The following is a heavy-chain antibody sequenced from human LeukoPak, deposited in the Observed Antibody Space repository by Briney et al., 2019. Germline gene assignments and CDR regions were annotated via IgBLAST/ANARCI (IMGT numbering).Heavy chain of an antibody. CDR2: INHSGST. CDR1: GGSFSGYY. J-gene: IGHJ1*01. CDR3: ARVQVYYDILTGHRIPEYFQH. D-gene: IGHD3-9*01. V-gene: IGHV4-34*01. Sequence: PSETLSLTCAVYGGSFSGYYWSWIRQPPGKGLEWIGEINHSGSTNYNPSLKSRVTISVDTSKNQFSLKLSSVTAADTAVYYCARVQVYYDILTGHRIPEYFQHWGQGTLVTVSS.